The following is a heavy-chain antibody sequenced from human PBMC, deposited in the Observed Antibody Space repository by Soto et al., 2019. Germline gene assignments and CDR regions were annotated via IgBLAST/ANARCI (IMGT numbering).Heavy chain of an antibody. CDR1: GYTFSSYD. CDR2: LNPNSGDT. Sequence: QVQLVQSGAEVKKPGASVKVSCKASGYTFSSYDINWVRQATGQGLEWMGWLNPNSGDTGYAQKFQGRVTLTRNTSINTAYIEPSSLTSDDTAVYYCATSGGGWYLYWGQGPLVTVSS. CDR3: ATSGGGWYLY. V-gene: IGHV1-8*01. D-gene: IGHD6-19*01. J-gene: IGHJ4*02.